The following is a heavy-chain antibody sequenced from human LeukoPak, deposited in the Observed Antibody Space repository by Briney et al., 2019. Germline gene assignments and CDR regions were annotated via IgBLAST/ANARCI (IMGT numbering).Heavy chain of an antibody. CDR3: ARDPTGGAYNWFDP. V-gene: IGHV3-7*01. CDR2: IKQDGSEK. CDR1: GFTFSSYW. D-gene: IGHD7-27*01. Sequence: GGSLRLSCAASGFTFSSYWMSWVRQAPGKGLEWVANIKQDGSEKYYVDSVKGRFTISRDNAKNSLYLQMNSLRAEDTAVYYCARDPTGGAYNWFDPWGQGTLVTVSS. J-gene: IGHJ5*02.